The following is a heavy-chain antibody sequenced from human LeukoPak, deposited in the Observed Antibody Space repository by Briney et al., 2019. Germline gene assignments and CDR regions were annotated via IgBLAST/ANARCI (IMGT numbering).Heavy chain of an antibody. CDR3: ASLYCSGGSCYFDY. Sequence: ASVKVSCKASGGTFSSYAISWVRQAPGQGLEWMGGIIPIFGTANYAQKFQGRVTITADESTSTAYVELSSLRSEDTAVYYCASLYCSGGSCYFDYWGQGTLVTVSS. V-gene: IGHV1-69*13. CDR2: IIPIFGTA. J-gene: IGHJ4*02. CDR1: GGTFSSYA. D-gene: IGHD2-15*01.